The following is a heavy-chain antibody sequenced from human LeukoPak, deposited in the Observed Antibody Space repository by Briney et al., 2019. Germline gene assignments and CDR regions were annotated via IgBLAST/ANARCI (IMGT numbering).Heavy chain of an antibody. CDR2: IFYRGST. CDR3: AGTTGRYCEY. D-gene: IGHD1-26*01. CDR1: GDSINPYS. V-gene: IGHV4-59*01. Sequence: SETLSLTCTVSGDSINPYSWSWIRQPPGEGLEWIGYIFYRGSTNSNAALTSRVAISLDTSKNHVSLKLNSVSAADTAVYYCAGTTGRYCEYWAQGILVTVSS. J-gene: IGHJ4*02.